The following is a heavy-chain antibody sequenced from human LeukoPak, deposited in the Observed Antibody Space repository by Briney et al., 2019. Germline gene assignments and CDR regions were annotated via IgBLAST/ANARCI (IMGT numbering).Heavy chain of an antibody. V-gene: IGHV7-4-1*02. J-gene: IGHJ4*02. CDR1: GYTFTNYA. D-gene: IGHD2-2*01. CDR2: INTNTGNP. CDR3: GRQSTFDY. Sequence: ASVEVSCKASGYTFTNYAISWVRQAPGQGLEWMGWINTNTGNPTYVQGFTGRLVFSLDTSVSTAYLQISSLKAEDTAMYYCGRQSTFDYWGQGTLVTVSS.